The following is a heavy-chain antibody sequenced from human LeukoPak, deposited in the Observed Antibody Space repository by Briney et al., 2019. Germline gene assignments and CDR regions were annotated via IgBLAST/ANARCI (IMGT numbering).Heavy chain of an antibody. J-gene: IGHJ4*02. CDR3: ARRRGGYGDGDFDY. V-gene: IGHV3-66*04. Sequence: GGSLRLSCAASGFTASSTSIIWVRQAPGKGLECVSYIRGDTSTEYAEYVRGRFTISRDDAKNTVYLQMDSLRVEDTSVYYCARRRGGYGDGDFDYWGQGTLVTVSS. CDR2: IRGDTST. CDR1: GFTASSTS. D-gene: IGHD4-17*01.